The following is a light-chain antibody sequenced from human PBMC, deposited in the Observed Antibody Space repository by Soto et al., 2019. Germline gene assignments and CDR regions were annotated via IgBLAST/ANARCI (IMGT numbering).Light chain of an antibody. Sequence: QSVLTQAASVSGSPGQSITISCTGTSSDVGGYNYVSWYQQHPGKAPKLMIYDVSNRPSGVANRFSGSNSGNTASLTISGLQAEDEADYSCSSYTSSSTLFYVFGTGTKVTVL. CDR2: DVS. CDR1: SSDVGGYNY. V-gene: IGLV2-14*01. J-gene: IGLJ1*01. CDR3: SSYTSSSTLFYV.